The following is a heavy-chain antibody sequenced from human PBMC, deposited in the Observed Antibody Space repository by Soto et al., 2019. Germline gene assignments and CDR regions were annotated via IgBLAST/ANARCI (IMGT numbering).Heavy chain of an antibody. CDR2: SSNSGSFA. J-gene: IGHJ4*02. D-gene: IGHD3-9*01. Sequence: GGSLRLSCAASGFTFSDHYMSWIRQAPGKGLEWIGYSSNSGSFARYADSVKGRFSISRDNAKNSLYLQINSLRGDDTAIYYCVRSGDNYNILDNWGQGTPVTVSS. V-gene: IGHV3-11*06. CDR1: GFTFSDHY. CDR3: VRSGDNYNILDN.